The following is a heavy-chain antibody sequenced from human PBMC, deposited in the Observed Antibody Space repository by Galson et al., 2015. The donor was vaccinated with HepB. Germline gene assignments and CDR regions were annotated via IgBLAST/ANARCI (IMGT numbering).Heavy chain of an antibody. Sequence: SLRLSCAASRFKFNTYSMNWVRQAPGKGLEWVAYISSSSSVMYYADSVKGRFSISRDNAKNSLYLQMDSLRDEDTAVYYCAREIGAGSYYSYYGMDVWGQGTTVTVSS. V-gene: IGHV3-48*02. D-gene: IGHD6-13*01. CDR3: AREIGAGSYYSYYGMDV. J-gene: IGHJ6*02. CDR2: ISSSSSVM. CDR1: RFKFNTYS.